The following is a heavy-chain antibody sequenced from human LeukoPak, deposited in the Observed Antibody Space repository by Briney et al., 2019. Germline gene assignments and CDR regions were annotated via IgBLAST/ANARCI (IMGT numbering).Heavy chain of an antibody. D-gene: IGHD3-16*02. CDR1: GFTFSSYA. CDR3: AKGYVWGSYRDAFDI. CDR2: ISGSGGST. J-gene: IGHJ3*02. V-gene: IGHV3-23*01. Sequence: PGGSLRLSCAASGFTFSSYAMNWVRQAPGKGLEWVSGISGSGGSTYYADSVKGRFTISRDSSKNTLYLQMNSLRAEDTAVYYCAKGYVWGSYRDAFDIWGQGTMVTVSS.